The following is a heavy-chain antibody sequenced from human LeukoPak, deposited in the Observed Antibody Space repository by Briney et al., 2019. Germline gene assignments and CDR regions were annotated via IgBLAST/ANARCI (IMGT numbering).Heavy chain of an antibody. CDR3: ARDVYGDGYNSFDY. D-gene: IGHD5-24*01. CDR1: GFIVSSNH. V-gene: IGHV3-66*01. Sequence: GGSLRLSCAVSGFIVSSNHMNWVRQAPGKGLEWVAVIYSGGYSGVGTFYADSVKGRFTTSSDSSKNTLFLQMNSLRAEDTAVYYCARDVYGDGYNSFDYWGQGILVTVSS. J-gene: IGHJ4*02. CDR2: IYSGGYSGVGT.